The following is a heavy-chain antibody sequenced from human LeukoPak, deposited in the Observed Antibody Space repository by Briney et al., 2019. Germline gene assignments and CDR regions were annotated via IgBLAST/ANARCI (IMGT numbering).Heavy chain of an antibody. D-gene: IGHD3-3*01. V-gene: IGHV1-46*01. CDR3: ARESVWSGYLGWFDP. Sequence: ASVKASCKASGYTFTSYYMHWVRQAPGQGLEWMGIINPSGGSTSYAQKFQGRVTMTRDTSTSTVYMELSSLRSEDTAVYYCARESVWSGYLGWFDPWGQGTLVTVSS. J-gene: IGHJ5*02. CDR1: GYTFTSYY. CDR2: INPSGGST.